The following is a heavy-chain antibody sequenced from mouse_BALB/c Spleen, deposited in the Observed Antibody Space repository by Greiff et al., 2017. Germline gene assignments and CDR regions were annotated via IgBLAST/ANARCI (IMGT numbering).Heavy chain of an antibody. V-gene: IGHV1-15*01. CDR1: GYTFTDYE. Sequence: QVQLKESGAELVRPGASVTLSCKASGYTFTDYEMHWVKQTPVHGLEWIGAIDPETGGTAYNQKFKGKATLTADKSSSTAYMELRSLTSEDSAVYYCTRHPSFDYWGQGTTLTVSS. CDR3: TRHPSFDY. J-gene: IGHJ2*01. CDR2: IDPETGGT.